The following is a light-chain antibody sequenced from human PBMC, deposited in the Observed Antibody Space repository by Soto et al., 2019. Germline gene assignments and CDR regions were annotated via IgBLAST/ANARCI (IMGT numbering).Light chain of an antibody. J-gene: IGKJ2*01. CDR1: QSVSSSN. CDR3: QQYGNSPPT. V-gene: IGKV3-20*01. Sequence: EIVLTQSPGTLSLSPGERATLSCWASQSVSSSNLAWYQQKPGQAPRLLIYAASYGVTGIPDRFSGGGSGTDFTLTISRLEPEDFAVYHCQQYGNSPPTFGQGTKLEIK. CDR2: AAS.